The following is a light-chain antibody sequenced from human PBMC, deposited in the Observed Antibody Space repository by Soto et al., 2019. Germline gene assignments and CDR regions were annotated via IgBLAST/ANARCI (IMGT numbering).Light chain of an antibody. V-gene: IGKV1-33*01. CDR3: QQYDNLKYT. CDR2: DAS. CDR1: QDISDY. J-gene: IGKJ2*01. Sequence: DIQMTQSPSSLSASVGDRVTITCQASQDISDYLNWYQQKPGKAPKLLIYDASSLEAGVPSRFSGSGSGTDFALIISSLQPEDVATYYCQQYDNLKYTFGPGTKLEIK.